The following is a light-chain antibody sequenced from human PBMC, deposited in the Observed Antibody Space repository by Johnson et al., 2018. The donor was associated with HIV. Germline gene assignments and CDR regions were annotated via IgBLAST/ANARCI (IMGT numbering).Light chain of an antibody. CDR3: GTWDSGLGAVYV. J-gene: IGLJ1*01. CDR1: SSNIGNNH. V-gene: IGLV1-51*02. Sequence: QSVLTQPPSVSAAPGQKVSISCSGSSSNIGNNHVSWYQQFPGAAPKLLIYEDKKRPSGIPDRFSGSKSGTSATLGITGLQTGDEADYYCGTWDSGLGAVYVFGPGTKVTVL. CDR2: EDK.